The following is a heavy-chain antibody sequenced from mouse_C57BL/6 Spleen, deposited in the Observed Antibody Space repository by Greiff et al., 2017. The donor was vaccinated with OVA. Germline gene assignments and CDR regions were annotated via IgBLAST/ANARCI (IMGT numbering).Heavy chain of an antibody. CDR3: AREGADYAMDY. CDR1: GYAFSSSW. J-gene: IGHJ4*01. V-gene: IGHV1-82*01. CDR2: IYPGDGDT. Sequence: VQLQESGPELVKPGASVKISCKASGYAFSSSWLNWVKQRPGKGLEWIGRIYPGDGDTNYNGKFKGKATLTADKSSSTAYMQLSSLTSEDSAVYFCAREGADYAMDYWGQGTSGTVSS.